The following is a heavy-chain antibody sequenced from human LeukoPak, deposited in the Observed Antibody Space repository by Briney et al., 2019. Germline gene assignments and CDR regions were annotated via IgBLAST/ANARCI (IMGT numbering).Heavy chain of an antibody. CDR3: ARDVSDYYDSSGPDAFDI. D-gene: IGHD3-22*01. J-gene: IGHJ3*02. CDR1: GFTFSSYW. V-gene: IGHV3-74*01. CDR2: INSDGNST. Sequence: GGSLRLSCAASGFTFSSYWMHWVRQAPGKGLVWVSRINSDGNSTSYADSVKGRFTISRDNAKNTLYLQMNSLRAEDTAVYYCARDVSDYYDSSGPDAFDIWGQGTMVTVSS.